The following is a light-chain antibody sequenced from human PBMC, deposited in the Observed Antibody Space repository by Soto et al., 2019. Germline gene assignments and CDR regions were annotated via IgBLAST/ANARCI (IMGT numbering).Light chain of an antibody. CDR3: QQRYTWPLT. Sequence: EIVLTQSPATLSLSPGERATLSCWASQSINIYLAWYQQKPGQAPRLLIYDASNRATGIPARFSGSGSGTEFTLTISSLEPEDFAVYYCQQRYTWPLTFGGGTKVEI. J-gene: IGKJ4*01. CDR2: DAS. CDR1: QSINIY. V-gene: IGKV3-11*01.